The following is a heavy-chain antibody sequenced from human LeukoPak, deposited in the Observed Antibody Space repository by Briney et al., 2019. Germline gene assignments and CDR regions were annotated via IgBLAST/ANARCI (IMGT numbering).Heavy chain of an antibody. V-gene: IGHV1-8*02. CDR1: GYTFTSYG. Sequence: ASVKVSCKASGYTFTSYGISWVRQATGQGLEWMGWMNPNSGNTGYAQKFQGRVTMTRNTSISTAYMELSSLRSEDTAVYYCAREELRYFDWSYYYYMDVWGKGTTVTVSS. CDR3: AREELRYFDWSYYYYMDV. D-gene: IGHD3-9*01. J-gene: IGHJ6*03. CDR2: MNPNSGNT.